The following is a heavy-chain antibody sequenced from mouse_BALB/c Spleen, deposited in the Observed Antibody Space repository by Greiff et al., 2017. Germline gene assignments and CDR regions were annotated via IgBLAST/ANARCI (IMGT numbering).Heavy chain of an antibody. J-gene: IGHJ2*01. CDR3: ARLGDSYYFDY. V-gene: IGHV5-9-3*01. CDR1: GFTFSSYA. D-gene: IGHD3-3*01. Sequence: EVKLMESGGGLVKPGGSLKLSCAASGFTFSSYAMSWVRQTPEKRLEWVATISSGGSYTYYPDSVKGRFTISRDNAKNTLYLQMSSLRSEDTAMYYCARLGDSYYFDYWGQGTTLTVSS. CDR2: ISSGGSYT.